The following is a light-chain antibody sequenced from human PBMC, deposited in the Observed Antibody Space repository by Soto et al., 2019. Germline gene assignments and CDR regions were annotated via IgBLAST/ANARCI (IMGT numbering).Light chain of an antibody. CDR3: CSYAGSSTVV. J-gene: IGLJ2*01. CDR2: EVS. CDR1: SSDVGSYNL. V-gene: IGLV2-23*02. Sequence: QSVLTQPASVSGSPGQSITISCTGTSSDVGSYNLVSWYQQYPGKAPKLMIYEVSKRPSGVSNRFSGSKSGNTASLTISGLQAEDEADYYCCSYAGSSTVVFGGGTKLTVL.